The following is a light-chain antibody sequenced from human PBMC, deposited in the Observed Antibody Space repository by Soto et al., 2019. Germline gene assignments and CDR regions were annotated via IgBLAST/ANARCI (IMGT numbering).Light chain of an antibody. J-gene: IGKJ1*01. CDR1: QSVSSN. CDR2: AAS. CDR3: QMYTNWPPWT. Sequence: ILMTQSPATLSVSPGERAALSCRASQSVSSNLAWYQHKPGQAPRLLIYAASTRATGVPARFSGSGSGTEFTLTISSLQSEDFAVYYCQMYTNWPPWTFGQGTKVDI. V-gene: IGKV3-15*01.